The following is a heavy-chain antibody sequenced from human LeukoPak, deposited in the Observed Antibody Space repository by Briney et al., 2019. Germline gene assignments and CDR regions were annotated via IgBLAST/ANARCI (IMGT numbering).Heavy chain of an antibody. V-gene: IGHV1-18*01. Sequence: EASVTVSCKASGYTFTSYGISWVRQAPGQGLEWMGWISAYNGNTNYAQKLQGRVTMTTDTSTSTAYMELRSLRSDDTAVYYCARDIGVQGEPSFFDYWGQGTLVTVSS. CDR3: ARDIGVQGEPSFFDY. CDR2: ISAYNGNT. CDR1: GYTFTSYG. J-gene: IGHJ4*02. D-gene: IGHD3-16*01.